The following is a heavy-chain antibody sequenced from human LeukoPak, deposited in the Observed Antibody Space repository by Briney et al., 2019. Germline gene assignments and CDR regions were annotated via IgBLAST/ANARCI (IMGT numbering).Heavy chain of an antibody. CDR2: MNPNSGNT. CDR3: AKAHRLRYFDWSLFDS. J-gene: IGHJ4*02. D-gene: IGHD3-9*01. V-gene: IGHV1-8*01. CDR1: GYTFTSYD. Sequence: ASVKVSCKASGYTFTSYDINWVRQATGQGLEWMGWMNPNSGNTGYAQKFQGRVTMTRDTSTSTIYMALSSLRAEDTAVYYCAKAHRLRYFDWSLFDSWGQGTLVTVSS.